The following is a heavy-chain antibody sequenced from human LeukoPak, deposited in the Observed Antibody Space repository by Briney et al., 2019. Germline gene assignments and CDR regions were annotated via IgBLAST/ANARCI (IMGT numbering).Heavy chain of an antibody. J-gene: IGHJ3*02. D-gene: IGHD1-26*01. CDR3: ARWETHDAFDI. Sequence: SETLSLTCAVYGGCFSGYYWSWIRQPPGKGLEWIGEINHSGSTNYNPSLKSRVTISVDTSKNQFSLKLSSVTAADTAVYYCARWETHDAFDIWGQGTMVTVSS. CDR1: GGCFSGYY. V-gene: IGHV4-34*01. CDR2: INHSGST.